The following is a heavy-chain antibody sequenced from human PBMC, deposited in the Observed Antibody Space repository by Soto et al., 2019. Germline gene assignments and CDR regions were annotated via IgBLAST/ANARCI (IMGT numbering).Heavy chain of an antibody. CDR3: ARAPPQWLVPGDY. Sequence: QVQLVESGGGVVQPGRSLRLSCAASGFTFSSYGMHWVRQAPGKGLEWVAVIWYDGSNKYYADSVKGRFTISRDNSKNTLYLQMNSLRAEDTAVYYCARAPPQWLVPGDYWGQGTLVTASS. CDR2: IWYDGSNK. J-gene: IGHJ4*02. CDR1: GFTFSSYG. D-gene: IGHD6-19*01. V-gene: IGHV3-33*01.